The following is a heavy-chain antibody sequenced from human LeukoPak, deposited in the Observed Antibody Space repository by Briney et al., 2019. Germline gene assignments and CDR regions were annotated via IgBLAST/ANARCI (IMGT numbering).Heavy chain of an antibody. CDR2: ISYDGSNK. Sequence: TGGSLRLSCAASGFTFSDYYMSWIRQAPGKGLEWVAVISYDGSNKYYADSVKGRFTISRDNSKNTLYLQMNSLRAEDTAVYYCAKENYYDSSGYYSYFDYWGQGTLVTVSS. CDR1: GFTFSDYY. D-gene: IGHD3-22*01. J-gene: IGHJ4*02. V-gene: IGHV3-30*18. CDR3: AKENYYDSSGYYSYFDY.